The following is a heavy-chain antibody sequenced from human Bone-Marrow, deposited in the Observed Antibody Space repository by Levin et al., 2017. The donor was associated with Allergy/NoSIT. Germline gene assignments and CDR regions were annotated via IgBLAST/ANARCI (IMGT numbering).Heavy chain of an antibody. J-gene: IGHJ4*02. CDR1: GYTFTSYD. CDR2: MNPNSGNT. CDR3: ARVPRYYDILTGYYNERTYDY. D-gene: IGHD3-9*01. V-gene: IGHV1-8*01. Sequence: ASVKVSCKASGYTFTSYDINWVRQATGQGLEWMGWMNPNSGNTGYAQKFQGRVTMTRNTSISTAYMELSSLRSEDTAVYYCARVPRYYDILTGYYNERTYDYWGQGTLVTVSS.